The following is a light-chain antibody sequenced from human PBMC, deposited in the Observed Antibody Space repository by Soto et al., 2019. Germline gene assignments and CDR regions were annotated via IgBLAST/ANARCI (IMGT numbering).Light chain of an antibody. J-gene: IGKJ4*01. V-gene: IGKV1-5*01. CDR1: QSVRNW. CDR3: LQDNNYPLT. CDR2: DSS. Sequence: DIQMTQSPSTLFASVGDRVTITCRASQSVRNWLAWYQQKPGRAPQLLIYDSSTLEPGVPSRFSGSGSGTDFTLTISGLQPEDVATYYCLQDNNYPLTFGGGTKVDIK.